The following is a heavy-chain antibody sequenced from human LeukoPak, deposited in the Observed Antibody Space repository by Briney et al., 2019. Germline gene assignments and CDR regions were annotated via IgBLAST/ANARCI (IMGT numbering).Heavy chain of an antibody. J-gene: IGHJ5*02. CDR3: ARLRTGFWSGYPQYNWFDP. Sequence: SETLSLTCTVSGDSISSSSYYWGWIRQPPGKGLEWIGSIYYSGSTYYNPCLKSRVTISVDTSKNQFSLKLSSVTAADTAVYYCARLRTGFWSGYPQYNWFDPWGQGTLVTVSS. D-gene: IGHD3-3*01. V-gene: IGHV4-39*01. CDR1: GDSISSSSYY. CDR2: IYYSGST.